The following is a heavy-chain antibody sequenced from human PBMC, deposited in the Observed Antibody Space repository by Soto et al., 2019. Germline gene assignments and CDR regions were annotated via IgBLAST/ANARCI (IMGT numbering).Heavy chain of an antibody. D-gene: IGHD5-18*01. J-gene: IGHJ4*02. CDR3: AGGFSYGYIDH. CDR1: GFTVSSNY. V-gene: IGHV3-53*01. CDR2: IFAGGGT. Sequence: PVGSLRLSCAASGFTVSSNYMSWVRQAPGRGLEWLSVIFAGGGTYYADSVKGRFTISKDNSKNRVYLQMNTLRAGDTAVHYCAGGFSYGYIDHWGQGTPVTVSS.